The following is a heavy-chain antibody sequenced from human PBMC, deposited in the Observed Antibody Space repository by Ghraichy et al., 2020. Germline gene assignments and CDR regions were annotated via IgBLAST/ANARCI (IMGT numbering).Heavy chain of an antibody. D-gene: IGHD4-23*01. J-gene: IGHJ6*02. Sequence: GGSLRLSWVGSGFTFGDYNLNWVRQSPGKGLEWISYISTSSRSIFYADSVKGRFAISSDNAQSSLFLQMKSLRDEDTAVYYCARASRVVRFYYYDGMDVLGQGTTVTVSS. CDR3: ARASRVVRFYYYDGMDV. CDR2: ISTSSRSI. CDR1: GFTFGDYN. V-gene: IGHV3-48*02.